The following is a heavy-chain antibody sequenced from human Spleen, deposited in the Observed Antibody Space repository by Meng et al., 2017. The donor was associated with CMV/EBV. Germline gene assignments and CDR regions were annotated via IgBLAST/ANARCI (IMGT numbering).Heavy chain of an antibody. CDR1: GLSFSSYS. J-gene: IGHJ4*02. CDR3: ARGATIFGVVNWAFDY. D-gene: IGHD3-3*01. Sequence: GESLKISCAASGLSFSSYSMNWVRQAPGKGLEWVSSISGSSSYKYYADSVKGQFTISRDNAKNSLYLQMNSLRGEDTAVYYCARGATIFGVVNWAFDYWGQGTLVTVSS. V-gene: IGHV3-21*01. CDR2: ISGSSSYK.